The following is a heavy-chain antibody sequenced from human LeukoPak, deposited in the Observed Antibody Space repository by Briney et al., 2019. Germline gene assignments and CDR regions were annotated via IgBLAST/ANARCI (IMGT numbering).Heavy chain of an antibody. J-gene: IGHJ6*03. CDR3: ARGMCSSTSCYIDYYYYMDV. Sequence: ASVTVSCKASGYTFTSYGISWVRQAPGQGLEWMGWISAYNGNTNYAQKLQGRVTMTTDTSTSTAYMELRSLRSDDTAVYYWARGMCSSTSCYIDYYYYMDVWGKGTTVTVSS. D-gene: IGHD2-2*02. CDR2: ISAYNGNT. CDR1: GYTFTSYG. V-gene: IGHV1-18*01.